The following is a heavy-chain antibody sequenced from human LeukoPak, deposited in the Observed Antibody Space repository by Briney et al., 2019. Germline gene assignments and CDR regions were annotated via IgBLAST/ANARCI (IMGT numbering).Heavy chain of an antibody. CDR2: IRSKAYGGTT. V-gene: IGHV3-49*04. D-gene: IGHD3-10*01. CDR1: GFTFGDYA. J-gene: IGHJ4*02. Sequence: GGSLRLSCTASGFTFGDYAMSWVRQAPGKGLEWVGFIRSKAYGGTTEYAASVKGRFNISRDDSKSIAYLQMNSLKTEDTAVYYCTRPPTYYYGSGSYYARTALDYWGQGTLVTVSS. CDR3: TRPPTYYYGSGSYYARTALDY.